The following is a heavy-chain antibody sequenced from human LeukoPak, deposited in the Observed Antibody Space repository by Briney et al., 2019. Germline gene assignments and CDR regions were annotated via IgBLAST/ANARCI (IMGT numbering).Heavy chain of an antibody. CDR2: IYHSGST. D-gene: IGHD5-18*01. V-gene: IGHV4-4*02. J-gene: IGHJ4*02. CDR1: GGSISSNNW. Sequence: SETLSLTCAVSGGSISSNNWWSWVRQPPGKGLEWIGEIYHSGSTNYNPSLKSRVTISVGKSKNQFSLKLSSVTAADTAVYYCARGRKYTSGYRVTELGSGYSDYWGQGTLVTVSS. CDR3: ARGRKYTSGYRVTELGSGYSDY.